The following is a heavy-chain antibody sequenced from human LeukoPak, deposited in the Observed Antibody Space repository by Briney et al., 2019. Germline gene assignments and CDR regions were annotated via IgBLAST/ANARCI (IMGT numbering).Heavy chain of an antibody. Sequence: SETLSLTCTVSGGSISSGDYYWSWIRQPPGKGLEWIGYIYYSGSTYYNPSLKSRVTISVDTSKNQFSLKLSSVTAADTAAYYCARAKRNAFDIWGQGTMVTVSS. J-gene: IGHJ3*02. CDR3: ARAKRNAFDI. CDR1: GGSISSGDYY. V-gene: IGHV4-30-4*01. CDR2: IYYSGST.